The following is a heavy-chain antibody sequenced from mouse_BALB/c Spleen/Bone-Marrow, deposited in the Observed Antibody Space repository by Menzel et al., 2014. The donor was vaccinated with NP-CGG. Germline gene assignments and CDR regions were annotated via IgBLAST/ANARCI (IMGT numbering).Heavy chain of an antibody. CDR2: INPSTGYT. CDR3: ARSGFDY. D-gene: IGHD4-1*01. V-gene: IGHV1-7*01. CDR1: DYTFTSYW. Sequence: VQLMESGAELAKPGASVKMSCKASDYTFTSYWMHWVKQRPGQGLEWIGYINPSTGYTAYNQKFKDKATLTADKSSSTAYMQLSSLTSEDSAVYYCARSGFDYWGQGTTFTVSS. J-gene: IGHJ2*01.